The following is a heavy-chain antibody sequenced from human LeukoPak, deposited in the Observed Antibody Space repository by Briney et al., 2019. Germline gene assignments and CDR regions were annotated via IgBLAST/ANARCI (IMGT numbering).Heavy chain of an antibody. V-gene: IGHV4-34*01. D-gene: IGHD6-6*01. J-gene: IGHJ4*02. Sequence: PSETLSLTCAVYGGSFSGYYWSWIRQPPGKGLEWIGEINHSGSTNYNPSLKSRVTISVDTSKNQFSLKLSSVTAADTAVYYCATGDSSSSDYWGQGTLVTVSS. CDR2: INHSGST. CDR1: GGSFSGYY. CDR3: ATGDSSSSDY.